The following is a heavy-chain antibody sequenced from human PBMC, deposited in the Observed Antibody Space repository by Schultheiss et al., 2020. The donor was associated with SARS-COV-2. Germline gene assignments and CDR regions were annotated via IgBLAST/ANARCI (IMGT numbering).Heavy chain of an antibody. J-gene: IGHJ4*02. CDR3: ASLTWVAGPFDH. V-gene: IGHV4-38-2*02. CDR1: GYSISSGYY. D-gene: IGHD6-19*01. Sequence: SETLSLTCTVSGYSISSGYYWSWIRQPPGKGLEYIGYVFYSGSTNYNPSLKSRATLSLDTSNNQFSLRLRSVTAADTAVYYCASLTWVAGPFDHWGQGTLVTVSS. CDR2: VFYSGST.